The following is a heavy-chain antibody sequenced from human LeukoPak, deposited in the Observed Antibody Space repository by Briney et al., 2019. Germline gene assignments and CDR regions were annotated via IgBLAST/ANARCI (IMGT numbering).Heavy chain of an antibody. J-gene: IGHJ4*02. CDR3: ARAVSGYYFDY. D-gene: IGHD6-19*01. CDR1: GFTVSSSY. Sequence: GGSLRLSCAASGFTVSSSYMSWVRQAPGKGLEWVSIIYIAGTTHYADSVKGRFTISRDNSKNTLFLQMNSLRAEDTAMYYCARAVSGYYFDYWGQGALVTVSS. CDR2: IYIAGTT. V-gene: IGHV3-53*01.